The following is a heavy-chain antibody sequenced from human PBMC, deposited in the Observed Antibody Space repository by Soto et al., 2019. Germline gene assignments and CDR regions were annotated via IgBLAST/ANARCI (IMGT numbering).Heavy chain of an antibody. CDR3: ASVLRFFGCGCYYCYRMAF. CDR2: IYYSGST. Sequence: SENRCLPCSGSGGSLRKRSYHLGWLRQPPRKGLEWIGSIYYSGSTYYNPSLKRRLTISVDTSKNQFSLKLSSVTAADTAGDYCASVLRFFGCGCYYCYRMAFRAQRSTV. D-gene: IGHD3-3*01. CDR1: GGSLRKRSYH. V-gene: IGHV4-39*01. J-gene: IGHJ6*02.